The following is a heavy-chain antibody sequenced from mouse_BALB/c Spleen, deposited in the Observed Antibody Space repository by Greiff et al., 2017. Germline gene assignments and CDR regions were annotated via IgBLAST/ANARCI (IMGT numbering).Heavy chain of an antibody. V-gene: IGHV3-6*02. J-gene: IGHJ3*01. CDR1: GYSITSGYY. CDR3: ARDGYSLAY. Sequence: EVQLQESGPGLVKPSQSLSLTCSVTGYSITSGYYWNWIRQFPGNKLEWMGYISYDGSNNYNPSLKNRISITRDTSKNQFFLKLNSVTTEDTATYYCARDGYSLAYWGQGTLVTVSA. CDR2: ISYDGSN. D-gene: IGHD2-3*01.